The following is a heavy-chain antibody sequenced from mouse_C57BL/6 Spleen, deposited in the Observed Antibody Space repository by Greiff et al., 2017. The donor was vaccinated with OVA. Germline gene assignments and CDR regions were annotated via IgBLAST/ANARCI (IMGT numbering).Heavy chain of an antibody. J-gene: IGHJ2*01. V-gene: IGHV5-9-1*02. CDR3: TRVAAAVVFDY. Sequence: EVQLVESGAGLVKPGGSLKLSCAASGFTFSSYAMSWVRQTPEKRLEWVAYISSGGDYIYYADTVKGRFTISRDNARNTLYLQMSSLKSEDTAMYYCTRVAAAVVFDYWGQGTTLTVSS. CDR2: ISSGGDYI. CDR1: GFTFSSYA. D-gene: IGHD1-1*01.